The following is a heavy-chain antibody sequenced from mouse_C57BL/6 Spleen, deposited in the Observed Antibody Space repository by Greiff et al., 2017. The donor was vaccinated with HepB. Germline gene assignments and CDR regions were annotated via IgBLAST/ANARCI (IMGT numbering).Heavy chain of an antibody. Sequence: QVQLQQPGAELVKPGASVKLSCKASGYTFTSYWMHWVKQRPGQGLEWIGMIHPISGSTNYNEKFKSKATLTVDKSSSTAYMQLSSLTSEDSAVYYCARSTGVYYAMDYWGQGTSVTVSS. J-gene: IGHJ4*01. CDR1: GYTFTSYW. V-gene: IGHV1-64*01. CDR3: ARSTGVYYAMDY. CDR2: IHPISGST. D-gene: IGHD6-1*01.